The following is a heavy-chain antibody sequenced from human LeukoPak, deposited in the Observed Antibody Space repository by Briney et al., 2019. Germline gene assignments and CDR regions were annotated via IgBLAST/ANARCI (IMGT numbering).Heavy chain of an antibody. V-gene: IGHV4-34*01. CDR1: GGSFSGYY. CDR2: LNHSGST. J-gene: IGHJ5*02. Sequence: KPSETLSLTCAVYGGSFSGYYWSWLRQPPGKGLEWIGELNHSGSTNYNPSLKSRVTISVDTSKNQFSLKLSSVTAADTAVYYCARGTIVVVPAATYYDFWSGYSWFDPWGQGTLVTVSS. D-gene: IGHD3-3*01. CDR3: ARGTIVVVPAATYYDFWSGYSWFDP.